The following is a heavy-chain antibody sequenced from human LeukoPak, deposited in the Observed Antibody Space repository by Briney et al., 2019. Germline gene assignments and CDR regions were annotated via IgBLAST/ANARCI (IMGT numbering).Heavy chain of an antibody. V-gene: IGHV3-53*01. Sequence: PGGSLRLSCTVSGFTVSNNYISWVRQAPGKGLEWVSVIYGGRNNTVYADSVKGRFTISRDNSRNTIYLQIDSLRAEDTATYYCAREFRQTYSSGWSLDYWGQGTLVTVSS. CDR2: IYGGRNNT. J-gene: IGHJ4*02. D-gene: IGHD6-19*01. CDR1: GFTVSNNY. CDR3: AREFRQTYSSGWSLDY.